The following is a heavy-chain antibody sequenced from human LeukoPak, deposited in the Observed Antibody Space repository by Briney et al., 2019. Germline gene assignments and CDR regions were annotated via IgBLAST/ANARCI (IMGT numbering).Heavy chain of an antibody. J-gene: IGHJ6*02. CDR2: MYDNESN. V-gene: IGHV4-39*07. D-gene: IGHD6-13*01. Sequence: SETLSLTCTFSGSLSASSYYWGWIRQPPGKGLEWIGSMYDNESNYYNPSLKSRVTISVDKSKNQFSLKLSSVTAADTAVYYCARFTIAAATYGMDVWGQGTTVTVSS. CDR1: GSLSASSYY. CDR3: ARFTIAAATYGMDV.